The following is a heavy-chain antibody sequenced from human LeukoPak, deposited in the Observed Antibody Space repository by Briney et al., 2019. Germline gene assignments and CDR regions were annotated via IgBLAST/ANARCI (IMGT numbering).Heavy chain of an antibody. CDR3: ARRPRTYFDN. J-gene: IGHJ4*02. Sequence: SETLSVTCTVSGGSLSSSSYFWGWIRQPPGKGLEWIGGLHYSGSTYYNPSLKSRVTISVDTSKNQFSLKLSSVTAADTAVYYCARRPRTYFDNWGQGTLVTVSS. CDR1: GGSLSSSSYF. V-gene: IGHV4-39*01. CDR2: LHYSGST.